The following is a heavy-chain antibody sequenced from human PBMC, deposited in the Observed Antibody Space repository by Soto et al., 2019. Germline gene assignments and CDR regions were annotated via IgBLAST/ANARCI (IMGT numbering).Heavy chain of an antibody. D-gene: IGHD3-3*01. V-gene: IGHV3-7*03. CDR2: IKPDGSEK. CDR1: GIPFSGHC. J-gene: IGHJ4*02. CDR3: ASRPSDTFYYAVSDY. Sequence: AGGCLRLSCATSGIPFSGHCITWVRRAPGKGLEWVANIKPDGSEKYYVDSVKGRFTISRDNAKDSVYLQMNSLRPEDTAVYFCASRPSDTFYYAVSDYWGQGTLVTVSS.